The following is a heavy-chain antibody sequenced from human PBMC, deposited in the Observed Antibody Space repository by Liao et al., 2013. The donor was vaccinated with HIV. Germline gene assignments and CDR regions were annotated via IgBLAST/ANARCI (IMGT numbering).Heavy chain of an antibody. CDR3: ATYLVYARFDP. CDR1: GGSISSYY. CDR2: IYYSGST. Sequence: QVQLQESGPGLVKPSQTLSLTCTVSGGSISSYYWSWIRQPPGKGLEWIGYIYYSGSTNYNPSLKSRVTISVDTSQNQFSLKLSSVTAADTAVYYCATYLVYARFDPWGQGTLVTVSS. V-gene: IGHV4-59*01. D-gene: IGHD3-16*01. J-gene: IGHJ5*02.